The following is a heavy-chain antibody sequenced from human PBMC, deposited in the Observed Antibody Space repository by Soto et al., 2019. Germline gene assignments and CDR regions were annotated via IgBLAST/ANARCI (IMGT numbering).Heavy chain of an antibody. Sequence: PSETLSLTCTVSGGSISNYYWSWIRQPPGKGLEWIGYIHYSGNTKYNPSLKSRVTISADTSKNQFSLKLSSVTAADTAVYYCARGHYDFWSGYFATIDYWGQGTLVNVSS. CDR1: GGSISNYY. V-gene: IGHV4-59*08. D-gene: IGHD3-3*01. CDR3: ARGHYDFWSGYFATIDY. J-gene: IGHJ4*02. CDR2: IHYSGNT.